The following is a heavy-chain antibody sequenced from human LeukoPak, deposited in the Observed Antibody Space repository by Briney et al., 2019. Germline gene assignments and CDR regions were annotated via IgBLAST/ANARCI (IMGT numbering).Heavy chain of an antibody. J-gene: IGHJ4*02. CDR1: GFTFSSYA. V-gene: IGHV3-23*01. CDR2: ISGSGGST. D-gene: IGHD4-17*01. Sequence: GGSLRLSCAASGFTFSSYAMNWVRQAPGKRLEWVSAISGSGGSTYYADSVKGRFTISRDNSKNTLYLQMNSLRAEDTAVYYCAKDAYGDYFYNYWGQGTLVTVSS. CDR3: AKDAYGDYFYNY.